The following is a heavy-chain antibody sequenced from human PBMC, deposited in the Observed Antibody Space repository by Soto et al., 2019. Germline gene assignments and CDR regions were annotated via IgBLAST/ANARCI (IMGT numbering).Heavy chain of an antibody. CDR1: GYSFTDYH. J-gene: IGHJ4*02. V-gene: IGHV1-2*04. CDR2: INPKSGGT. CDR3: ATPTPLRVAMITHINFDF. Sequence: ASVKVSCKASGYSFTDYHIHWVRQAPVQGLEWLGRINPKSGGTSTAQKFQGWVTMTTDTSISTASMELTRLTSYDTAIYYCATPTPLRVAMITHINFDFWGQGTPVTVSS. D-gene: IGHD3-10*01.